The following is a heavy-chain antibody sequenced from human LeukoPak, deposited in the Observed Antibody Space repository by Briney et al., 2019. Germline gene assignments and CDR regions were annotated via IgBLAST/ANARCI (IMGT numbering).Heavy chain of an antibody. CDR2: IYTSGST. D-gene: IGHD2-15*01. J-gene: IGHJ6*02. CDR1: GGSISCGSYY. V-gene: IGHV4-61*02. Sequence: PSETLSLTCTVSGGSISCGSYYWSWIRQPAGKGLEYIGRIYTSGSTNYNPSLKSRVTISVDTSKNHFSLKLSSVTAADTAVYYCAREIVVVVAANYYYYYGMDVWGQGTTVTVSS. CDR3: AREIVVVVAANYYYYYGMDV.